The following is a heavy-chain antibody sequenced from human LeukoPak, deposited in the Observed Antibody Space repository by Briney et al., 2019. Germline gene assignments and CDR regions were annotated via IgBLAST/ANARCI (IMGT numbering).Heavy chain of an antibody. CDR3: ARGGGYNWFDP. D-gene: IGHD6-25*01. Sequence: SETLSLTCTVSGGSISSSSYYGGWIRQPPGKGLEWIGEINHSGSTNYNPSLKSRVTISVDTSKKQFSLKLSSVTAADTAVYYCARGGGYNWFDPWGQGTLVTVSS. V-gene: IGHV4-39*07. CDR2: INHSGST. CDR1: GGSISSSSYY. J-gene: IGHJ5*02.